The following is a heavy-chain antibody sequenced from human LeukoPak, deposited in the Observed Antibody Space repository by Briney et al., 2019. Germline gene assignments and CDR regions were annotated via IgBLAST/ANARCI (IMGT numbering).Heavy chain of an antibody. CDR2: INDSGST. CDR1: GGSFSGYY. CDR3: AKHYMGSYYNHGLDY. V-gene: IGHV4-34*01. D-gene: IGHD3-10*01. J-gene: IGHJ4*02. Sequence: SETLSLTCAVYGGSFSGYYWSWIRQPPGKGLEWIGEINDSGSTNYNPSLKSRVTISVDTSKNQFSLKLSSVTAADTALYYCAKHYMGSYYNHGLDYWGQGTLVTVSS.